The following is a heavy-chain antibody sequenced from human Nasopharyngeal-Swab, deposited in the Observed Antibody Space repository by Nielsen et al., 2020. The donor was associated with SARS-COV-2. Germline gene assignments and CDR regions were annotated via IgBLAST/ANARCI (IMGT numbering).Heavy chain of an antibody. CDR2: ISSSSSYI. CDR1: GFTFSSYS. V-gene: IGHV3-21*04. J-gene: IGHJ6*02. CDR3: ARDPSGICPECRYYYYGMDV. D-gene: IGHD3-10*01. Sequence: GGSLRLSCAASGFTFSSYSMNWVRQAPGKGLEWVSSISSSSSYIYYADSVKGRFTISRDNAKNSLYLQMNSLRAEDTAVYYCARDPSGICPECRYYYYGMDVWGQGTTVTVSS.